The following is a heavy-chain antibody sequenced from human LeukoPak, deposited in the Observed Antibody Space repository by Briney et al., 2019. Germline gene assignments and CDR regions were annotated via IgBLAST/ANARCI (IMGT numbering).Heavy chain of an antibody. CDR3: AQGFSSGWYPY. V-gene: IGHV3-74*01. Sequence: GGSLRLSCAASGFTFSTYWMDWVRQAPGKGLVWVSRINSDGSSTIYADSVKGRFTISRDNAKNTLSLQMNSLRAEDTAVYYCAQGFSSGWYPYWGQGSLVSVSS. CDR1: GFTFSTYW. D-gene: IGHD6-19*01. CDR2: INSDGSST. J-gene: IGHJ4*02.